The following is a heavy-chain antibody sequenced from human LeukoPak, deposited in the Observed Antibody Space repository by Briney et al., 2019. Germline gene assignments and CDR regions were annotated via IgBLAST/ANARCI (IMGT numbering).Heavy chain of an antibody. J-gene: IGHJ5*02. Sequence: GGSPRLSCEVSGFTFSDFGMHWVRQAPGKGLEWLAIISYDGAYTHTSKSLKGRFTISRDNANNTLSLQMTSLRPEDTAVYYCPKEVHDHIWGRSHVNNFDPWGQGTLVTVSS. CDR1: GFTFSDFG. D-gene: IGHD3-16*01. CDR2: ISYDGAYT. V-gene: IGHV3-30*18. CDR3: PKEVHDHIWGRSHVNNFDP.